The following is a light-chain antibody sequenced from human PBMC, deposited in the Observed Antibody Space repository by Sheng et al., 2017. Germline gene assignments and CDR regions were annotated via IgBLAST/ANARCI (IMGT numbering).Light chain of an antibody. CDR3: QSYDNDNVV. J-gene: IGLJ2*01. V-gene: IGLV6-57*01. CDR1: TGAISANY. CDR2: EDD. Sequence: FMLTQPQSVSESPGRTVTISCTSSTGAISANYVQWYQHRPGSSPVTLIYEDDHRPSGVPDRFSASLDSSSNSASLTISGLRPEDEADYYCQSYDNDNVVFGGGPSLTVL.